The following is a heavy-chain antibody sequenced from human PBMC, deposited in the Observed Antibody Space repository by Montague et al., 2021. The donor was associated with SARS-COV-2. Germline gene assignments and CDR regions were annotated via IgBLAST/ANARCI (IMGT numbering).Heavy chain of an antibody. CDR1: GGSISSYY. V-gene: IGHV4-59*01. D-gene: IGHD3-3*01. CDR3: AGTEYEFWSGFIHYYYICV. J-gene: IGHJ6*03. Sequence: SETLSLTCTVSGGSISSYYWSWIRQPPGKGLEWIGYIYYSGSTNYNPSLKSRVTISADTSKNQFSLKLSSVTAADTAVYYCAGTEYEFWSGFIHYYYICVWGQGTTVTVSS. CDR2: IYYSGST.